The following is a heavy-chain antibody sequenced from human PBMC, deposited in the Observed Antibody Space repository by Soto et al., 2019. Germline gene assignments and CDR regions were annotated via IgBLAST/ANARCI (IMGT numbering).Heavy chain of an antibody. CDR2: INHSGST. V-gene: IGHV4-34*01. Sequence: PSETLSLTCAVYGGSFSGYYWSWIRQPPGKGLEWIGEINHSGSTNYNPSLKSRVTISVDTSKNQFSLKLSSVTAADTAVYYCARARRRNYYDSSGYYYNWFDPWGQGTLVTVSS. CDR1: GGSFSGYY. J-gene: IGHJ5*02. D-gene: IGHD3-22*01. CDR3: ARARRRNYYDSSGYYYNWFDP.